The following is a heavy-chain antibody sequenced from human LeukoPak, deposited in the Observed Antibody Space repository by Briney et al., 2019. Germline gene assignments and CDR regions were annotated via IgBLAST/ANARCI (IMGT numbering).Heavy chain of an antibody. CDR1: GFRFDDYA. J-gene: IGHJ1*01. D-gene: IGHD3-16*01. CDR2: IGWDGSAT. Sequence: GGSLRLSCVGSGFRFDDYAMSWVRQTPGKGLEWVSLIGWDGSATYYAASVRGRFTVSRDNSKNSVYLQMDSLRSDDTALYYCARGAFLVSEYFQHWGQGTLVTVSS. V-gene: IGHV3-43D*03. CDR3: ARGAFLVSEYFQH.